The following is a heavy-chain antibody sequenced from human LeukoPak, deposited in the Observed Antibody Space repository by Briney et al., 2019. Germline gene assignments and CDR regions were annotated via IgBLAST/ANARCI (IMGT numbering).Heavy chain of an antibody. Sequence: PSETLSLTCTVSGGSVSRGGYYWNWIRQPPGKGLEWIGFTSYSEGTYYNPSLMSRITISVDISQNQFSLKMRDVTAADTSVYFFATADWESLYFDSWGQGALVAVSS. D-gene: IGHD1-26*01. CDR3: ATADWESLYFDS. CDR2: TSYSEGT. CDR1: GGSVSRGGYY. J-gene: IGHJ4*02. V-gene: IGHV4-31*03.